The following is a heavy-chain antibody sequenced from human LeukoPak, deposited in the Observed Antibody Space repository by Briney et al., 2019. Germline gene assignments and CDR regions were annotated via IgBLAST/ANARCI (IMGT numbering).Heavy chain of an antibody. CDR3: ATYVYSSGSYLMLPPDY. V-gene: IGHV1-2*06. D-gene: IGHD1-26*01. CDR2: INPNSGGT. Sequence: GASVKVSCKASGYTFTGYYMHWVRQAPGQGLEWMGRINPNSGGTNYAQKFQGRVTMTRDTSISTAYMELSRLRSDDTAVYYCATYVYSSGSYLMLPPDYWGQGTLVTVSS. J-gene: IGHJ4*02. CDR1: GYTFTGYY.